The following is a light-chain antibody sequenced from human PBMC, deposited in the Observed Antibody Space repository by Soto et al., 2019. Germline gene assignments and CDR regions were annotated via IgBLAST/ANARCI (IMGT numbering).Light chain of an antibody. CDR1: SSNIGSNH. V-gene: IGLV1-40*01. CDR3: QSYDSSLRAYV. J-gene: IGLJ1*01. Sequence: QSVLTQPPSASETPGQRVTISCSGSSSNIGSNHVYWYQHLPGTAPKLLISANNNRPSGVPDRFSGSKSGTSASLAITGLQAEDEADYYCQSYDSSLRAYVFGTGTKLTVL. CDR2: ANN.